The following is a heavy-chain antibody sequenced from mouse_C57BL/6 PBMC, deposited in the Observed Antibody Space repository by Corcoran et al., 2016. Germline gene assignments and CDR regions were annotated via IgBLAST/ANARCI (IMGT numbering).Heavy chain of an antibody. CDR2: IFPGSGST. CDR3: ARNYGSSLYYYAMDY. Sequence: QVQLQQSGPELVKPGASVKISCKAFGYTFTDYSINWVTQRPGQGLEWIGWIFPGSGSTYYNEKFKGKATLTVDKSSSTAYMLLSSLTSEDSAVYFCARNYGSSLYYYAMDYWGQGTSVTVSS. D-gene: IGHD1-1*01. V-gene: IGHV1-75*01. CDR1: GYTFTDYS. J-gene: IGHJ4*01.